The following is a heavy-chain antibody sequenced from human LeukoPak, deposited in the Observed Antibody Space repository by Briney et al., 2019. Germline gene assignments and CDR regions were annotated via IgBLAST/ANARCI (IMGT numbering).Heavy chain of an antibody. V-gene: IGHV4-39*02. Sequence: SETLSLTCTVSGGSISRSSYYWGWIRQPPGKGLEWIGSIYYSGSTYYNPSLKSRVTISVDTSKNQFSLKLSSVTAADTAVYYCARDATMMGNYFNYWGQGTLVTVSS. D-gene: IGHD5-12*01. J-gene: IGHJ4*02. CDR3: ARDATMMGNYFNY. CDR2: IYYSGST. CDR1: GGSISRSSYY.